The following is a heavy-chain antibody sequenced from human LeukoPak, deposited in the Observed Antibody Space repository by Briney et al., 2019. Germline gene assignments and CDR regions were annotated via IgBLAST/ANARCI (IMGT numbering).Heavy chain of an antibody. CDR1: GFMFSSNW. Sequence: GGSLRLSCAASGFMFSSNWMSWVRLAPGKGLEWVANIKEDGTETYYVDSVKGRFTISRDNAKNSLYLQMNSLRVEDTAVYYCAREGWSLHTFWGQGTLVTVSS. CDR2: IKEDGTET. J-gene: IGHJ4*02. CDR3: AREGWSLHTF. V-gene: IGHV3-7*03. D-gene: IGHD3-3*01.